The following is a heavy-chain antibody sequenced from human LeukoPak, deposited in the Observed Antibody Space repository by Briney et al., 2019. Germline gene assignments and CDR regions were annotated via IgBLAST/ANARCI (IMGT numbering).Heavy chain of an antibody. D-gene: IGHD7-27*01. V-gene: IGHV1-18*01. Sequence: ASVKVSCKGSGYTFISYGISWVRQAPGQGLEWMGWFSAYSGNTNYAQKFQGRVTMTTDTSTSTAYMELRSLRSDDTAVYYCASGDYYYGMDAWGQGPTVIVSS. J-gene: IGHJ6*02. CDR1: GYTFISYG. CDR2: FSAYSGNT. CDR3: ASGDYYYGMDA.